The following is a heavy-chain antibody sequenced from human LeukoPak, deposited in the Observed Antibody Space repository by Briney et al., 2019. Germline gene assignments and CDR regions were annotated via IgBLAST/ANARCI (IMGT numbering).Heavy chain of an antibody. J-gene: IGHJ4*02. CDR2: IYYSGSA. CDR1: GGSISSSNYY. Sequence: PSETLSLTCTVSGGSISSSNYYWGWVRQPPGKGLEWIGSIYYSGSAYYNPSLKSRVTISVDTSKNQFSLKLSSVTAADTAVYYCAHQDHSSLDYWGQGTLATVSS. D-gene: IGHD6-13*01. CDR3: AHQDHSSLDY. V-gene: IGHV4-39*07.